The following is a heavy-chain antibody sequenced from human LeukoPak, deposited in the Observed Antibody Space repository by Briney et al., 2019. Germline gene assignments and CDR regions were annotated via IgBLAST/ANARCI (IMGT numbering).Heavy chain of an antibody. Sequence: SETLSLTCTVSGGSISSSSYYWGWIRQPPGKGLEWIGSIYYSGSTYYNPSLKSRVTISVDTSKNQFSLKLSSVTAADTAVYYCARAPAGYCSGGSCPFYYMDVWGKGTTVTVSS. CDR2: IYYSGST. CDR3: ARAPAGYCSGGSCPFYYMDV. V-gene: IGHV4-39*01. J-gene: IGHJ6*03. CDR1: GGSISSSSYY. D-gene: IGHD2-15*01.